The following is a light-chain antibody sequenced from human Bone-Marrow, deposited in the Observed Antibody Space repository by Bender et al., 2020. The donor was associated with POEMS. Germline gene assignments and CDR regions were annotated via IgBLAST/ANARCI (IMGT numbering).Light chain of an antibody. CDR1: SSDVGSYNL. CDR3: SSYTSSSTQV. V-gene: IGLV2-14*02. Sequence: QSALTQPASVSGSPGQSITISCTGTSSDVGSYNLVSWYQQHPGKAPKLMIYEVSKRPSGVSNRFSGSKSGNTASLTISGLQADDEADYYCSSYTSSSTQVFGGGTKLTVL. J-gene: IGLJ3*02. CDR2: EVS.